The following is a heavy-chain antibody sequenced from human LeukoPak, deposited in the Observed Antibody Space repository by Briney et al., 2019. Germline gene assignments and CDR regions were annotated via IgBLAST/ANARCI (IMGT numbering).Heavy chain of an antibody. CDR1: GGSFSGYY. CDR3: ARDYYDSSGYYWDAFDI. J-gene: IGHJ3*02. CDR2: INHSGST. V-gene: IGHV4-34*01. Sequence: PSETLSLTCAVYGGSFSGYYWSWIRQPPGKGLEWIGEINHSGSTNYNPSLKSRVTISVDTSKNQFSLKLSSVTAADTAVYHCARDYYDSSGYYWDAFDIWGQGTMVTVSS. D-gene: IGHD3-22*01.